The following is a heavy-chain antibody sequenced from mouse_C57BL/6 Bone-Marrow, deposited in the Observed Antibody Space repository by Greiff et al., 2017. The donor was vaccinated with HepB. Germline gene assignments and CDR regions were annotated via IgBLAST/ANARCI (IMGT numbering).Heavy chain of an antibody. Sequence: QVQLQQPGAELVRPGSSVKLSCKASGYTFTSYWMHWVKQRPIQGLEWIGNIDPSDSEPHYNQKFKDKATLTVDKSSSTAYMQLSSLTSEDSAVYYCARGYDGYLYYFDYWGQGTTLTVSS. D-gene: IGHD2-3*01. V-gene: IGHV1-52*01. CDR3: ARGYDGYLYYFDY. CDR2: IDPSDSEP. CDR1: GYTFTSYW. J-gene: IGHJ2*01.